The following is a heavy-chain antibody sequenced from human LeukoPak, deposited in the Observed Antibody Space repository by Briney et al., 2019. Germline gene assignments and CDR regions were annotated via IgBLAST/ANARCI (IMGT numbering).Heavy chain of an antibody. D-gene: IGHD1-7*01. J-gene: IGHJ4*02. Sequence: GGSLRLSCAASGFTFSSYEMNWVRQAPGKGLEWVSYISSSGSNIYYADSVKGRFTISRDNAKNSLYLQMNSLRAEDTAVYYCARGKLELRGYYFDYWGQGTLVTVSS. CDR3: ARGKLELRGYYFDY. CDR2: ISSSGSNI. V-gene: IGHV3-48*03. CDR1: GFTFSSYE.